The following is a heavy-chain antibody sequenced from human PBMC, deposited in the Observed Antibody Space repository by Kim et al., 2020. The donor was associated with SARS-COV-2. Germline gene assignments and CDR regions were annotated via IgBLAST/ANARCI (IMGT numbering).Heavy chain of an antibody. CDR1: GYTFTGYY. CDR3: ASWDRPGITMVRGVINYYYYYGMDV. Sequence: ASVKVSCKASGYTFTGYYMHWVRQAPGQGLEWMGRINPNSGGTNYAQKFQGRVTMTRDTSISTAYMELSRLRSDDTAVYYCASWDRPGITMVRGVINYYYYYGMDVWGQGTTVTVSS. J-gene: IGHJ6*02. CDR2: INPNSGGT. D-gene: IGHD3-10*01. V-gene: IGHV1-2*06.